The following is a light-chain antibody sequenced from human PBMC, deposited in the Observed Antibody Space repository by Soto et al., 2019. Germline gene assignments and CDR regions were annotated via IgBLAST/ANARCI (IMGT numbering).Light chain of an antibody. CDR3: QSYDTSLSVV. Sequence: QSVLTQPPSGSGAPGQRVTISCTGSSSNIGEGYDVHWYQQLPGTAPKLLMYANSNRPSGVPDRFSGSKSSTSASLAITGLPAEYDADYYCQSYDTSLSVVFGGGTKVTVL. J-gene: IGLJ2*01. V-gene: IGLV1-40*01. CDR1: SSNIGEGYD. CDR2: ANS.